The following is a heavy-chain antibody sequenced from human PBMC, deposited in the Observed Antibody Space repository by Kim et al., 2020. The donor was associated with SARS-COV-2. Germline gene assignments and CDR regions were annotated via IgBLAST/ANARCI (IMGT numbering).Heavy chain of an antibody. V-gene: IGHV3-48*04. CDR2: ISGTGTNT. CDR3: VRENYWAFDI. CDR1: GFTLSLYS. J-gene: IGHJ3*02. Sequence: GGSLRLSCATSGFTLSLYSMNWVRQSPGKGLEWVSHISGTGTNTKHADSVRGRFTISRDNAKNSLFLQMNGLRAEDTAVYYCVRENYWAFDIWGQGTMGT. D-gene: IGHD2-15*01.